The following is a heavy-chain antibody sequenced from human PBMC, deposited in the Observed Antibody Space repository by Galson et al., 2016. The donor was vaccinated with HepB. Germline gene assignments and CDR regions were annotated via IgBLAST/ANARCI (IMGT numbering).Heavy chain of an antibody. CDR2: VYYSGTT. Sequence: ETLSLTCTVSGDSISTYYWSWIRQPPGKGLEWIGFVYYSGTTKSTPSLKRPVTLSVDTSKNHFSQKLSSVTAADTAVYYCARDGYAPSNGWQTDAFDIWGKGTMVTVSS. CDR1: GDSISTYY. V-gene: IGHV4-59*01. J-gene: IGHJ3*02. D-gene: IGHD6-19*01. CDR3: ARDGYAPSNGWQTDAFDI.